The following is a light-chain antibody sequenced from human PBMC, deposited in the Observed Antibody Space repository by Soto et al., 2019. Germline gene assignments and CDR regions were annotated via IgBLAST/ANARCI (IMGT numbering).Light chain of an antibody. CDR1: SSNIGSNY. CDR2: RND. J-gene: IGLJ2*01. Sequence: QSVLTQPPSASGTPGQRVTISCYGSSSNIGSNYIYWYQRVPGTAPTLLIYRNDQRPSGVPDRFSGSKSGTSASLAISGLRSEDEADYFCSGWDDSLDGPVFGGGTQLTVL. V-gene: IGLV1-47*01. CDR3: SGWDDSLDGPV.